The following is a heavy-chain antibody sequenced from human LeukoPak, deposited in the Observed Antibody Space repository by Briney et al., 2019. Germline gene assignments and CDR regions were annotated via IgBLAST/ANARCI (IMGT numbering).Heavy chain of an antibody. Sequence: GGSLRLSCAASGFTVDSNYLSWVRQAPGKGLXXVSTIYTGGNTYYAASXXCRFTISRDFSKSTVFLHMNSLRAEDTAMYYCARGDDSGYYDYFDYWGQGALVTVSS. V-gene: IGHV3-53*01. CDR1: GFTVDSNY. J-gene: IGHJ4*02. CDR2: IYTGGNT. CDR3: ARGDDSGYYDYFDY. D-gene: IGHD3-22*01.